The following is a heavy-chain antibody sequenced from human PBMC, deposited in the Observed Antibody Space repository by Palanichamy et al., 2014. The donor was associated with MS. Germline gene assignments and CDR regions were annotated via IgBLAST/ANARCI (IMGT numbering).Heavy chain of an antibody. D-gene: IGHD3-3*01. J-gene: IGHJ4*02. Sequence: QVQLVQSGAEVKKPGASVRVSCKASGYTFTSYAMHWVRQAPGQRLEWMGWINAGNGNTQYSQKFQGRVTISRDTSASTAYMELSSLRSGDTAVYYCARVFGMVIKGPGYWGQGTLVTVSS. CDR2: INAGNGNT. V-gene: IGHV1-3*01. CDR1: GYTFTSYA. CDR3: ARVFGMVIKGPGY.